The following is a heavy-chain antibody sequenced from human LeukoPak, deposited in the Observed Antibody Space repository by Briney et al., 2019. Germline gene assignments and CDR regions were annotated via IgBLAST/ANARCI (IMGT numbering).Heavy chain of an antibody. CDR3: ARTIAVAAEGDYYYYYMDV. CDR1: GYTFTSYA. J-gene: IGHJ6*03. Sequence: ASVKVSCKASGYTFTSYAMNWVRQAPGQGLEWMGWINTNTGNPTYAQGFTGRFVFSLDTSVSTAYLQISSLKAEDTAVYYCARTIAVAAEGDYYYYYMDVWGKGTTVTVSS. D-gene: IGHD6-19*01. V-gene: IGHV7-4-1*02. CDR2: INTNTGNP.